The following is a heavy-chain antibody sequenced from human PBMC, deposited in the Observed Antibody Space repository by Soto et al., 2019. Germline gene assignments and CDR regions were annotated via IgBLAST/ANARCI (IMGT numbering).Heavy chain of an antibody. CDR1: GFTFDDYA. CDR2: ISWNSGSI. Sequence: EVQLVESGGGLVQPGRSLRLSCAASGFTFDDYAMHWVRQAPGKGLEWVSGISWNSGSIGYADSVKGRFTISRDNAKNYLYLQMNSLRAEDTALYYCAKDQSSRWYNGFDPWGQGTLVTVSS. CDR3: AKDQSSRWYNGFDP. D-gene: IGHD6-13*01. J-gene: IGHJ5*02. V-gene: IGHV3-9*01.